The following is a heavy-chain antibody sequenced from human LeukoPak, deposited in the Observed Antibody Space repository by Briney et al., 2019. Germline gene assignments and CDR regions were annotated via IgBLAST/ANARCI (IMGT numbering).Heavy chain of an antibody. CDR2: INLNSGGT. Sequence: ASVKVSCKASGYTFTVYYMHWGRQAPDPRVEWMGWINLNSGGTNYAQQFQGRVAMTRDTSIRTAYMERSRLGSDDTAVYYCAGIAARVYYMDVWGKGTTVTVSS. CDR1: GYTFTVYY. J-gene: IGHJ6*03. CDR3: AGIAARVYYMDV. V-gene: IGHV1-2*02. D-gene: IGHD6-13*01.